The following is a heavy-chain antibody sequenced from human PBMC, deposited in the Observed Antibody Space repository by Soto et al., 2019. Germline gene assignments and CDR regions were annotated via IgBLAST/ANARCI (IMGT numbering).Heavy chain of an antibody. V-gene: IGHV3-23*01. CDR3: AKDDGRYCSGGSCFAFDY. CDR1: GFTFSSYA. D-gene: IGHD2-15*01. Sequence: PGGSLRLSCAASGFTFSSYAMSWVRQAPGKGLEWVSAISGSGGSTYYADSVKGRFTISRDNSKNTLYLQMNSLRAEDTAVYYCAKDDGRYCSGGSCFAFDYWGQGTLVTVSS. CDR2: ISGSGGST. J-gene: IGHJ4*02.